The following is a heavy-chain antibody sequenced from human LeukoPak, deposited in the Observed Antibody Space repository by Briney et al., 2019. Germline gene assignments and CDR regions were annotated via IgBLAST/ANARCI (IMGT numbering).Heavy chain of an antibody. CDR3: ARLGDFWSGYRFDP. V-gene: IGHV4-4*09. CDR2: IYTSGST. D-gene: IGHD3-3*01. CDR1: GGSISSYY. Sequence: PSETLSLTCTVSGGSISSYYWSWIRQPPGKGLEWIGYIYTSGSTNYNPSLKSRVTISVDTSKNQFSLKLSSVTAADTAVYYCARLGDFWSGYRFDPWGQGTLVTVSS. J-gene: IGHJ5*02.